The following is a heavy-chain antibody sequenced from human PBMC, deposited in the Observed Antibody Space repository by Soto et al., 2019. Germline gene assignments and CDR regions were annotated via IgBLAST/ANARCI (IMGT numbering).Heavy chain of an antibody. CDR2: INDGGGTT. J-gene: IGHJ4*02. D-gene: IGHD6-13*01. CDR1: GFTFSSYA. CDR3: AKEGAAGRFDY. Sequence: EVQLLESGGGLVQPGGSLRLSCAASGFTFSSYAMSWVRQAPGKGLEWVSTINDGGGTTHYADSVKGRFTISRDNSKNTLYLQMNSLRAEDTAIYYCAKEGAAGRFDYWGQGTLVTVSS. V-gene: IGHV3-23*01.